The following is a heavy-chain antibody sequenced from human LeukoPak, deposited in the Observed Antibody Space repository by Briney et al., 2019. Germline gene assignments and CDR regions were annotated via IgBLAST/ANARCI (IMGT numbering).Heavy chain of an antibody. CDR3: ARHASVDGNWPRPLDY. J-gene: IGHJ4*02. CDR1: GGSISSSPYY. CDR2: IYYSGST. D-gene: IGHD6-19*01. Sequence: PSETLSLTCTVSGGSISSSPYYRGWIRQPPGKGLEWIRNIYYSGSTYYNPSLKTRVTISVDTSKNQFSLKLTSVTAADTAVYYCARHASVDGNWPRPLDYWGQGSLVTVSS. V-gene: IGHV4-39*01.